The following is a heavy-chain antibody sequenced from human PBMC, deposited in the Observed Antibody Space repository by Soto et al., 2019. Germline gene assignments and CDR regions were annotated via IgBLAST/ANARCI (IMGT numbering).Heavy chain of an antibody. J-gene: IGHJ4*02. CDR3: ARLEGLATISYYFDF. D-gene: IGHD3-9*01. V-gene: IGHV4-31*03. CDR2: IYYSGST. CDR1: GGSISSGGYY. Sequence: PSETLSLTCTVSGGSISSGGYYWSWIRQHPGKGLEWIGYIYYSGSTYYNPPLKSRVTISVDTSKNQFSLKLSSVTAADTAVYFCARLEGLATISYYFDFWGPGALVTVSS.